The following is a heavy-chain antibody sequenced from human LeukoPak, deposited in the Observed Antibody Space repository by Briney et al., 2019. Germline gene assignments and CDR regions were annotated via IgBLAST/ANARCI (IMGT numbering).Heavy chain of an antibody. D-gene: IGHD4-23*01. Sequence: ASVKVSCKASGYTFTGYYMHWVRQAPGQGLEWMGWINPNSGGTNYAQKFQGRVTMTRDTSISTAYMELSRLRFDDTAVYYCARDGNSVHGFDYWGQGTLVTVSS. CDR2: INPNSGGT. J-gene: IGHJ4*02. V-gene: IGHV1-2*02. CDR1: GYTFTGYY. CDR3: ARDGNSVHGFDY.